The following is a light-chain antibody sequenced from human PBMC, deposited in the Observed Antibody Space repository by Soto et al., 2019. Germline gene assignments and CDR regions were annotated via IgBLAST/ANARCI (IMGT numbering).Light chain of an antibody. J-gene: IGLJ1*01. CDR2: DVS. CDR3: SSYTSSSTHV. V-gene: IGLV2-14*01. CDR1: SSDVGGYNY. Sequence: QSVLTQPASVSGSPGQSITISCTGTSSDVGGYNYVSWYQQHPGKAPKLMIYDVSNRPSGVSNRFSGSKSGNTASLTISGLQAEDEADYYGSSYTSSSTHVFGTGTKLTVL.